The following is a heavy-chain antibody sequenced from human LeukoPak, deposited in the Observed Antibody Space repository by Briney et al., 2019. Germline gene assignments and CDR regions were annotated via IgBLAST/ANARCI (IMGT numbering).Heavy chain of an antibody. D-gene: IGHD2-2*01. V-gene: IGHV3-30*02. Sequence: HPGGSLTLPCAASGFPFSRYGMLWVRQAPGKALEWVAFMRYDGSNKFYAHSVKGRFTISRDNSKNTLYLQMNSLRAEDTAVYYCAKDLPPAAIPPRPAFDIWGQGTMVTVSS. CDR1: GFPFSRYG. CDR3: AKDLPPAAIPPRPAFDI. J-gene: IGHJ3*02. CDR2: MRYDGSNK.